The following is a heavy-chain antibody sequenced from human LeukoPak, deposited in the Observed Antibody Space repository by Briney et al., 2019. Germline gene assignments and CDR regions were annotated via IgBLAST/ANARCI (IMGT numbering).Heavy chain of an antibody. V-gene: IGHV3-7*01. D-gene: IGHD3-16*01. CDR3: VRITPFLCFDF. J-gene: IGHJ4*02. CDR1: GFTVSSHW. CDR2: INQVGSEK. Sequence: PGGSLRLSCAASGFTVSSHWMSWVRQAPGKGLEWVTNINQVGSEKYYVDSVKGRFTIYRDNAKNSLYLQMNSLRAEDTAVYYCVRITPFLCFDFWGQGTLVTVSS.